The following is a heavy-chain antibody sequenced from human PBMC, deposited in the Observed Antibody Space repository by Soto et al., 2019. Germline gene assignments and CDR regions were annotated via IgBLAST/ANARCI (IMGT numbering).Heavy chain of an antibody. CDR1: GGSISSGGYY. J-gene: IGHJ6*02. CDR2: IYYSGNT. CDR3: ARVSGSYYYGMDV. V-gene: IGHV4-31*03. D-gene: IGHD1-26*01. Sequence: SETLSLTSPVSGGSISSGGYYWSWIRQHPGKGLEWIGYIYYSGNTYYNPSLKSRVTISIDTSKNQFSLKLNSVTAADTAVYYCARVSGSYYYGMDVWGQGTTVTVSS.